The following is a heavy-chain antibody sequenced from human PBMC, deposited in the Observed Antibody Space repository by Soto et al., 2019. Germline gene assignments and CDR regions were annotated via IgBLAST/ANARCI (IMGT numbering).Heavy chain of an antibody. CDR1: GFTFGSYG. Sequence: EVQLVESGGGLVQPGGSLRLSCAASGFTFGSYGMNWVRQAPGQGLQWVSYIVGSSGTIYYADSVKGRFTISRDNAKNSLYLQMNSLRVEDTAVYYCARDRGSSGSYYTFDYWGQGTLVTVSS. D-gene: IGHD3-10*01. J-gene: IGHJ4*02. CDR3: ARDRGSSGSYYTFDY. CDR2: IVGSSGTI. V-gene: IGHV3-48*01.